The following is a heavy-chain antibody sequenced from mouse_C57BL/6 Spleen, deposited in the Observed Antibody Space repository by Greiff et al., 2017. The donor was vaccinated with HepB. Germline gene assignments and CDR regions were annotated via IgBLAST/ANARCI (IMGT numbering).Heavy chain of an antibody. CDR3: TTSTVVAEGYFDY. V-gene: IGHV14-4*01. CDR2: IDPENGDT. Sequence: EVQLVESGAELVRPGASVKLSCTASGFNIKDDYMHWVKQRPEQGLEWIGWIDPENGDTEYASKFQGKATITADTSSNTAYLQLSSLTSEDTAVYYCTTSTVVAEGYFDYWGQGTTLTVSS. D-gene: IGHD1-1*01. CDR1: GFNIKDDY. J-gene: IGHJ2*01.